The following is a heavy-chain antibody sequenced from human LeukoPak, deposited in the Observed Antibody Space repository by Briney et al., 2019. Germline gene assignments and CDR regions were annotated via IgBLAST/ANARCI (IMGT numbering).Heavy chain of an antibody. V-gene: IGHV4-34*01. CDR2: INHSGTT. CDR3: ARKERTYYYDSSGYYGY. D-gene: IGHD3-22*01. Sequence: KPSETLSLTCAVYGGSFSGYYWSWIRQPPGKGLEWIGEINHSGTTNYNPSLKTRVTISGDTSKNQFSLKLSSVTAADTAVYYCARKERTYYYDSSGYYGYWGQGTLVTVSS. CDR1: GGSFSGYY. J-gene: IGHJ4*02.